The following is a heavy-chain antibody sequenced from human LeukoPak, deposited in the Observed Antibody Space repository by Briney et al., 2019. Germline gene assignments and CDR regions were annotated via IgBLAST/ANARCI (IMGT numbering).Heavy chain of an antibody. Sequence: GGSLRLSCAASGFTFSSYAMSWVRQAPGKGLEWVSAISGSGGSTYYADSVKGRFTISRDNSKNTLYLQMNSLRAEDTAVYYCAKDLDGGIVVVPAASGWVVNWFDPWGQGTLVTVSS. J-gene: IGHJ5*02. V-gene: IGHV3-23*01. CDR1: GFTFSSYA. CDR3: AKDLDGGIVVVPAASGWVVNWFDP. D-gene: IGHD2-2*01. CDR2: ISGSGGST.